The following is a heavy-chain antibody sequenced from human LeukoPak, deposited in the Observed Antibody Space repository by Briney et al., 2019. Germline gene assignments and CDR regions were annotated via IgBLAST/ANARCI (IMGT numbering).Heavy chain of an antibody. CDR1: GFTFSSYG. Sequence: GGSLRLSCAASGFTFSSYGMHWVRQAPGKGLEWVAVIWYGGSNKYYADSVKGRFTISRDNSKNTLYLQMNSLRAEDTAVYYCAKGVEYCSSTSCFYFQHWGQGTLVTVSS. D-gene: IGHD2-2*01. CDR2: IWYGGSNK. J-gene: IGHJ1*01. V-gene: IGHV3-30*02. CDR3: AKGVEYCSSTSCFYFQH.